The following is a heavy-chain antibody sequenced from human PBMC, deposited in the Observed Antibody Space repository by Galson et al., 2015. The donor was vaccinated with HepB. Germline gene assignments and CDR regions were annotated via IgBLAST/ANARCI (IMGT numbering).Heavy chain of an antibody. J-gene: IGHJ4*02. CDR1: GYSFINYA. CDR3: ARSKGEGFGEFSAGLFDH. CDR2: ISAGNVNT. D-gene: IGHD3-10*01. V-gene: IGHV1-3*01. Sequence: SVKVSCKASGYSFINYAIYWVRQAPGQRLEWMGWISAGNVNTKYSQKFQGRVTITKDTSASTAYMELSSLRSEDTAVYYCARSKGEGFGEFSAGLFDHWGQGTLVTVSS.